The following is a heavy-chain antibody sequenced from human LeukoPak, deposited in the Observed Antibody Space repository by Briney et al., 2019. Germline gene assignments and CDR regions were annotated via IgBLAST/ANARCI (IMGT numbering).Heavy chain of an antibody. CDR2: IYYSGST. V-gene: IGHV4-59*01. D-gene: IGHD3-22*01. CDR3: ARDRRDSSGYSFDY. CDR1: GGSISSYY. Sequence: SETLSLTCTVSGGSISSYYWSWIRQPPGKGLEWIGYIYYSGSTNYNPSLKSRVTIPVDTSKNQFSLKLSSVTAADTAVYYCARDRRDSSGYSFDYWGQGTLVTVSS. J-gene: IGHJ4*02.